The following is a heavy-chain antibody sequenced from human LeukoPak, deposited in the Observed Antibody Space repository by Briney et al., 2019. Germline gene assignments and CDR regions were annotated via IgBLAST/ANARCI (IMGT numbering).Heavy chain of an antibody. CDR3: ARYNWNDANFDY. V-gene: IGHV3-23*01. J-gene: IGHJ4*02. CDR2: ISGSGGSP. Sequence: GGSLRLSCAASGFTFSSYAMSWVRQAPGKGLEWVSAISGSGGSPYYADSVKGRFTISRDNSKNTLYLQMNSLRAEDTAVYYCARYNWNDANFDYWGQGTLVTVSS. D-gene: IGHD1-1*01. CDR1: GFTFSSYA.